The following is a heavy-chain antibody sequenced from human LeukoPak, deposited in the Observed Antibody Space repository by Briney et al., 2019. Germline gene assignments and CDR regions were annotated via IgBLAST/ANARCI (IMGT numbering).Heavy chain of an antibody. V-gene: IGHV3-33*01. CDR2: IWYDGSNK. CDR1: GFTFSSYG. J-gene: IGHJ5*02. CDR3: ARDVDYYGSGSYRNWFDP. Sequence: GGSLRLSCAASGFTFSSYGMHWVRQAPGKGLEWVAVIWYDGSNKYYADSVKGRFTISRDNSKNTLYLQMNSLRAEDTAVYYCARDVDYYGSGSYRNWFDPWGQGTLATVSS. D-gene: IGHD3-10*01.